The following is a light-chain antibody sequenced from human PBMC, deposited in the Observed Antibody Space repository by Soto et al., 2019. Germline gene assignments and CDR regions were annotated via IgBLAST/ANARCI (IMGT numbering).Light chain of an antibody. CDR1: QTISSW. CDR2: KAS. V-gene: IGKV1-5*03. Sequence: DSQMTQSPSTLSGSVGDRVTIPCRASQTISSWLAWYQQKPGKAPKLLIYKASTLKSGVPSRFSGSGSGTEFTLTISSLQPDDFATYYCQHYNSYSEAFGQGTNVDI. J-gene: IGKJ1*01. CDR3: QHYNSYSEA.